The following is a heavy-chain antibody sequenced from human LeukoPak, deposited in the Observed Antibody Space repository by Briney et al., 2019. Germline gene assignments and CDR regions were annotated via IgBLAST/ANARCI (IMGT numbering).Heavy chain of an antibody. Sequence: PSETLSLTCTVSGGSISSYYWSWIRQPPGKGLEWIGYIYYSGSTNYNPSLKSRVTISVDTSKNQFSLKLSSVTAADTAIYYCARENSYGTRYFDYWGQGTPVTVSS. D-gene: IGHD5-18*01. CDR1: GGSISSYY. J-gene: IGHJ4*02. CDR2: IYYSGST. V-gene: IGHV4-59*12. CDR3: ARENSYGTRYFDY.